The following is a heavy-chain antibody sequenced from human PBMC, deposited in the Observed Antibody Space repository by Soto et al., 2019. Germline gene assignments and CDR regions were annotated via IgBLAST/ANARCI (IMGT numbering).Heavy chain of an antibody. CDR1: GGTFSIYG. J-gene: IGHJ6*02. CDR3: ATSVGIAPTGEDGMDV. D-gene: IGHD2-8*02. Sequence: SAEVTCKASGGTFSIYGFSWVRQATGQGPEWIGGIIPILTTPNYAQKFQGRVTIVADESTTTVYMELSSLKFEDTTVYYCATSVGIAPTGEDGMDVWGQGTSVTVSS. V-gene: IGHV1-69*13. CDR2: IIPILTTP.